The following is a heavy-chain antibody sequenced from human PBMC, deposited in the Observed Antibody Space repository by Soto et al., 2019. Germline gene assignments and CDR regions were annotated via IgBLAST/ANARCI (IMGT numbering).Heavy chain of an antibody. CDR3: ARQYGYNYGHIEH. Sequence: SETLSLTSTVAGGSISRIVDYWGWVRQPPGKGLEWIGSIYYNGVAHYSPSLETRLTISVDTSKNHFSLKLNSVTAADAAIYYCARQYGYNYGHIEHWGQGTVVTVSS. J-gene: IGHJ1*01. CDR1: GGSISRIVDY. D-gene: IGHD5-18*01. CDR2: IYYNGVA. V-gene: IGHV4-39*01.